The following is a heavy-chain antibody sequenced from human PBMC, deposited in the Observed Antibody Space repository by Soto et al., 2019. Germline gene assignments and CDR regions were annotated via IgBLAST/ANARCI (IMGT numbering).Heavy chain of an antibody. Sequence: PSETLSLTCTVSGGSISSYYWSWIRQPPGKGLEWIGYIYYSGSTNYNPSLKSRVTISVDTSKNQFSLKLSSVTAADTAVYYCARGFRDILTGYLSYVYWGQGTLVTVSS. CDR1: GGSISSYY. CDR2: IYYSGST. D-gene: IGHD3-9*01. J-gene: IGHJ4*02. V-gene: IGHV4-59*01. CDR3: ARGFRDILTGYLSYVY.